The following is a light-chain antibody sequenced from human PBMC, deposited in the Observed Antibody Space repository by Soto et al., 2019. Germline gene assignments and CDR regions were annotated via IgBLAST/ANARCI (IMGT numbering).Light chain of an antibody. J-gene: IGLJ7*01. CDR1: NSNIGAGYD. Sequence: QSVLTQPPSVSGAPGQRVTISCTGSNSNIGAGYDVHWYQQFPGTAPKLLISGNNNRPSGVPDRFSGSKSGTSASLAISGLQDEDEADYYCQSYDSSLSGSVFGGGTQLTVL. CDR3: QSYDSSLSGSV. CDR2: GNN. V-gene: IGLV1-40*01.